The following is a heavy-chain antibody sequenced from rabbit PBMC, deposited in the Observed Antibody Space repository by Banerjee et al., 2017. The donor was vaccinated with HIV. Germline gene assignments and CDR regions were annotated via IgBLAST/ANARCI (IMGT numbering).Heavy chain of an antibody. Sequence: QEQLEESGGDLVKPEGSLTLTCTASGFSFSSNYWISWVRQAPGKGLEWIAFIYTSSGSTHSASLAKGRFTISKTSSTTVTMQMTRLTAADAATYFCAIVGYTYGDGGDGYSKRGLLVPGFLVT. CDR3: AIVGYTYGDGGDGYSKRGL. CDR2: IYTSSGST. D-gene: IGHD6-1*01. CDR1: GFSFSSNYW. V-gene: IGHV1S45*01. J-gene: IGHJ4*01.